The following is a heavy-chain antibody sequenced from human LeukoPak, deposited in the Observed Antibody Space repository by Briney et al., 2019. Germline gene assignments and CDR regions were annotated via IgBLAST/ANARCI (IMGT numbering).Heavy chain of an antibody. CDR3: ARDGRITMVRGVYWFDP. Sequence: GGSLRLSCAASGFTFSSYWMHWVRQAPGKGLVWVSRINSDGSRTSYADSVKGRFTISRDNAKNTLYLQMNSLRAEDTAVYYCARDGRITMVRGVYWFDPWGQGTLVTVSS. D-gene: IGHD3-10*01. J-gene: IGHJ5*02. CDR2: INSDGSRT. CDR1: GFTFSSYW. V-gene: IGHV3-74*01.